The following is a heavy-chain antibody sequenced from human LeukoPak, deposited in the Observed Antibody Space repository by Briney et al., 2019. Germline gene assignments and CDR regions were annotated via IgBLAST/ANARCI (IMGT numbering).Heavy chain of an antibody. CDR1: GGSISSYY. CDR2: IYTSGST. CDR3: ARDPGSYGFPRAFDI. D-gene: IGHD5-18*01. J-gene: IGHJ3*02. V-gene: IGHV4-4*07. Sequence: SETLSLTCAVSGGSISSYYWSWIRQPAGKGLEWIGHIYTSGSTNYNPSLKSRVTMSVDTSKNQYSLKLCSVTAADTAVYYCARDPGSYGFPRAFDIWGQGTMVAVSS.